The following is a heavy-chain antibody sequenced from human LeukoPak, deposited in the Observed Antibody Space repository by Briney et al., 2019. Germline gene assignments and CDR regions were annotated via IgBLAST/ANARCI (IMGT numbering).Heavy chain of an antibody. J-gene: IGHJ4*02. V-gene: IGHV3-74*01. CDR3: AGTWSFDY. Sequence: GGSLRLSCAVSGFTFSNDWMHWVRQAPGKGLLWVSRISGDGTTTNYADSVKGRFTISRDNAKNTLYLQMDSLRAEDTAVYYCAGTWSFDYWGQGTLVTVTS. D-gene: IGHD2-15*01. CDR1: GFTFSNDW. CDR2: ISGDGTTT.